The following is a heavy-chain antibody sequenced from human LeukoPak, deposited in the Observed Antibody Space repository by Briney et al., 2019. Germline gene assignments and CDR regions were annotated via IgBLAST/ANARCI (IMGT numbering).Heavy chain of an antibody. CDR2: INAGNGNT. J-gene: IGHJ4*02. CDR1: GYTFTSYA. Sequence: GASVKVSCKASGYTFTSYAMHWVRQAPGQRLEWMGWINAGNGNTKYSQKFQGRVTITRDTSASTAYMELSSLGSEDTAVYYCARDRGIPGQQLATYWGQGTLVTVSS. CDR3: ARDRGIPGQQLATY. V-gene: IGHV1-3*01. D-gene: IGHD6-13*01.